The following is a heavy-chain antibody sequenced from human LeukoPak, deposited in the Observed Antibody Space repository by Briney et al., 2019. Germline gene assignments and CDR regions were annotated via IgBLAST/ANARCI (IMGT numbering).Heavy chain of an antibody. CDR1: GFTFSSHS. D-gene: IGHD6-13*01. CDR3: AKVPRQHDNWFDP. Sequence: PGGSLRLPCAASGFTFSSHSMNWVRQAPGKGLEWVSYISSGSTIIHYADSVKGRFTISRDDAKNSLYLQMNSLRAEDTAVYYCAKVPRQHDNWFDPWGQGTLVTVSS. J-gene: IGHJ5*02. CDR2: ISSGSTII. V-gene: IGHV3-48*01.